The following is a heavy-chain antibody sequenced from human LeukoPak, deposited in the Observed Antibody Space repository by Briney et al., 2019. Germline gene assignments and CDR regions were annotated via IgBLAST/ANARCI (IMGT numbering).Heavy chain of an antibody. Sequence: TPSETLSLTCTVSGGSISSSSYYWGWIRQPPGKGLEWIGSIHYSGSTNYNPSLKSRVTISVDTSKNQFSLKLSSVTAADTAVYYCARGEIAVAGNDFWFDPWGQGTLVTVSS. CDR2: IHYSGST. J-gene: IGHJ5*02. CDR3: ARGEIAVAGNDFWFDP. V-gene: IGHV4-39*07. CDR1: GGSISSSSYY. D-gene: IGHD6-19*01.